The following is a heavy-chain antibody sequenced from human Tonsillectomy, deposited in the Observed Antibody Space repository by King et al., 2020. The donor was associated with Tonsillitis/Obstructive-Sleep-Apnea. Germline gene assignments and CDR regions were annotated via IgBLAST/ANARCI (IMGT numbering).Heavy chain of an antibody. Sequence: VQLQESGPGLVKPSETLSLTCTVSGGSISSYYWSWIRQPPGKGLEWIGYIYYSGSTNYNPSLKSRVTISVDTSKNQFSLKLSSVTAADTAVYYCARLPGGGIGWARLEYYYYGMDVWGQGTTVTVSS. J-gene: IGHJ6*02. CDR1: GGSISSYY. CDR3: ARLPGGGIGWARLEYYYYGMDV. CDR2: IYYSGST. V-gene: IGHV4-59*08. D-gene: IGHD6-19*01.